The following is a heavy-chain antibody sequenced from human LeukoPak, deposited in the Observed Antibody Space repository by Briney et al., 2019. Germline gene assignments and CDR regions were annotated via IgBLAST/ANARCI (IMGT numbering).Heavy chain of an antibody. CDR1: GYTFTSYY. D-gene: IGHD2-2*01. Sequence: GASVKVSCKASGYTFTSYYMHWVRQAPGQGLEWMGIINPSGGSTTYAQKFQGRVTMTRDTSTSTVYMELSSLRSEDTAVYYCARDIVVVPVAKGFDYWGQGTLVTVSS. CDR3: ARDIVVVPVAKGFDY. V-gene: IGHV1-46*01. CDR2: INPSGGST. J-gene: IGHJ4*02.